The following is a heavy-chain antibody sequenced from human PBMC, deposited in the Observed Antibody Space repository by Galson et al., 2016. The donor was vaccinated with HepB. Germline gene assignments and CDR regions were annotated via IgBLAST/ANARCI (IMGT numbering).Heavy chain of an antibody. J-gene: IGHJ4*02. D-gene: IGHD3-10*01. CDR3: AEGVPTGGVFDY. CDR2: ISGSGANT. CDR1: GFSFSSFA. Sequence: SLRLSCAASGFSFSSFAMYWVRQAPGKGLYWFSAISGSGANTYYADSVKGRFTISRDNSKNTLYLQMNSLRVEDTAIYYCAEGVPTGGVFDYWGQGTLVTVSS. V-gene: IGHV3-23*01.